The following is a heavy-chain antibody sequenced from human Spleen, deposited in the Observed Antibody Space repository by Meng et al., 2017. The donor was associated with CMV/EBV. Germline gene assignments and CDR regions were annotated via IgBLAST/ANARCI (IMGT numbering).Heavy chain of an antibody. CDR3: AKDKTYYYDSSGYYFHD. Sequence: GGSLRLSCAVSGFTFSNYAISWVRQAPGKGLEWVSRISSFGTSTYYADSVKGRFTISRDDSKNTVFLQVKSLRGEDTARYFCAKDKTYYYDSSGYYFHDWGQGTLVTVSS. CDR2: ISSFGTST. J-gene: IGHJ4*02. D-gene: IGHD3-22*01. CDR1: GFTFSNYA. V-gene: IGHV3-23*01.